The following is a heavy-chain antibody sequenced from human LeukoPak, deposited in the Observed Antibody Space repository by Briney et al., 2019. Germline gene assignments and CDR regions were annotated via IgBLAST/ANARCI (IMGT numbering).Heavy chain of an antibody. Sequence: GGSLRLSCAASGFTFSIYSMSWVRQAPGKGLEWVSSISSSSSYIYYADSVKGRFTISRDNAKNSLYLQMNSLRAEDTAVYYCARFPTVTTPLGLWFDPWGQGTLVTVSS. CDR3: ARFPTVTTPLGLWFDP. CDR1: GFTFSIYS. D-gene: IGHD4-17*01. CDR2: ISSSSSYI. V-gene: IGHV3-21*01. J-gene: IGHJ5*02.